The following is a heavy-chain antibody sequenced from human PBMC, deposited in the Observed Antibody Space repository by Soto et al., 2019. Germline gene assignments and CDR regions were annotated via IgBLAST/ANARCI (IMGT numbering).Heavy chain of an antibody. CDR1: GYTFTSYG. J-gene: IGHJ4*02. CDR2: INADNGNT. D-gene: IGHD2-21*02. Sequence: ASVKVSCKASGYTFTSYGISWVRQAPGQGLEWMGWINADNGNTKYSQKFQGRVTITRDTSASTAYMELSSLRSEDTAVYYCARDPYCGGDCYSGSFDYWGQGTLVTVSS. CDR3: ARDPYCGGDCYSGSFDY. V-gene: IGHV1-18*01.